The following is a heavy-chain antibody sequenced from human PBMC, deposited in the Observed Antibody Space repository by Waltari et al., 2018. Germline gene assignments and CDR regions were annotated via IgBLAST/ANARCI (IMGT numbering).Heavy chain of an antibody. V-gene: IGHV4-59*01. D-gene: IGHD6-13*01. CDR3: ARGPAAALGPDAFDI. J-gene: IGHJ3*02. CDR2: IYYSGST. CDR1: GGSISSYY. Sequence: QVQLQESGPGLVKPSETLSLTCTVSGGSISSYYWSWLRQPPGKGLEWIGYIYYSGSTNYNPSLKSRVTISVDTSKNQFSLKLSSVTAADTAVYYCARGPAAALGPDAFDIWGQGTMVTVSS.